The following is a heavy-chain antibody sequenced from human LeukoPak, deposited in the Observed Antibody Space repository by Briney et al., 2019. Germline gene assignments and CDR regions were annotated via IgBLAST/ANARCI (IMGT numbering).Heavy chain of an antibody. CDR2: INPSGGST. Sequence: ASVKVSCKASGYTFTSYYMHWVRQAPGQGLEWMGIINPSGGSTSYAQKFQGRVTMTRDTSTSTVYMELSSLRSEDTAVYYCARVTVTTDYYYGMDVWGQGTTVTVSS. D-gene: IGHD4-17*01. CDR1: GYTFTSYY. V-gene: IGHV1-46*01. J-gene: IGHJ6*02. CDR3: ARVTVTTDYYYGMDV.